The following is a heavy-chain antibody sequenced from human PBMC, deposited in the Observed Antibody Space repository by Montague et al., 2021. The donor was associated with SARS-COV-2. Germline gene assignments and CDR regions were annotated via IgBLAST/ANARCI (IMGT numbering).Heavy chain of an antibody. CDR1: GGSITSYY. Sequence: SETLSLTCAVSGGSITSYYWSWIRQPPGKGLEWIGYIYYSGSTIYNPSLKSRATISIDTSKNQFSLKLNSVTAADTAVYYCAGRPTPSYSSGWYLFYYAMDVWGQGTTVTVSS. J-gene: IGHJ6*02. V-gene: IGHV4-59*01. D-gene: IGHD6-19*01. CDR2: IYYSGST. CDR3: AGRPTPSYSSGWYLFYYAMDV.